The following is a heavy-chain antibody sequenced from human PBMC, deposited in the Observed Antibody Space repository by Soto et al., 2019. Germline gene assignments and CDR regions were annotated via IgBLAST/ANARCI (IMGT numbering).Heavy chain of an antibody. D-gene: IGHD3-16*01. CDR3: ARGHTYAYWFDP. Sequence: QVQLVQSGAEVKKPGSSVKVSCKASGGTFSSYSINWVRQAPGQGLEWMGRIIPLFGAANYAQKFQGRDTFTADESTTTAYMELTSLRSDDTAVYYCARGHTYAYWFDPWGQGTLVTVSS. J-gene: IGHJ5*02. V-gene: IGHV1-69*18. CDR1: GGTFSSYS. CDR2: IIPLFGAA.